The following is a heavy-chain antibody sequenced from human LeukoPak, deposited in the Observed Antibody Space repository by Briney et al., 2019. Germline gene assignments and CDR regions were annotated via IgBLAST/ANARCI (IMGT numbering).Heavy chain of an antibody. CDR3: ARAENYYGSSGYYAYYFDY. D-gene: IGHD3-22*01. J-gene: IGHJ4*02. CDR1: GFTFSSYW. V-gene: IGHV3-66*01. CDR2: IYSGGST. Sequence: GGSLRLSCAVSGFTFSSYWMSWVCQAPGKGLEWVSVIYSGGSTYYADSVKGRFTISRDNSKNTLYLQMNSLRAEDTAVYYCARAENYYGSSGYYAYYFDYWGQGTLVTVSS.